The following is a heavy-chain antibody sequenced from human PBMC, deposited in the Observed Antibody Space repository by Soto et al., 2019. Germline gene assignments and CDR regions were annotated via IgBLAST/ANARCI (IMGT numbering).Heavy chain of an antibody. Sequence: SETLSLTCTVSGGSISSYYWSWIRQPPGKGLEWIGYIYYSGSTNYNPSLKSRVTISVDTSKNQFSLKLSSVTAADTAVYYCARLEYYDILTGSSYGMDVWGQGTTVTVSS. CDR3: ARLEYYDILTGSSYGMDV. V-gene: IGHV4-59*08. CDR2: IYYSGST. D-gene: IGHD3-9*01. J-gene: IGHJ6*02. CDR1: GGSISSYY.